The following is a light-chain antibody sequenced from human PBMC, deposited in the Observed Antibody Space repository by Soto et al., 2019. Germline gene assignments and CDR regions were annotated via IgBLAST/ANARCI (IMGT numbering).Light chain of an antibody. CDR1: QSVSSN. CDR3: QQYNNWPLT. Sequence: IVMTQSPATLSVSPGERATLSCRASQSVSSNLAWYQQKPGQAPRLLIYGASTRATGIPARFSGSGSGTKFTLTIRSLQSEDFAVYYCQQYNNWPLTLGQGTQV. V-gene: IGKV3-15*01. CDR2: GAS. J-gene: IGKJ1*01.